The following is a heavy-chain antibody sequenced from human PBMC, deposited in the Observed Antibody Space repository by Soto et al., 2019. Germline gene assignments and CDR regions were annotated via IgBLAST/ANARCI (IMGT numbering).Heavy chain of an antibody. CDR3: AREYSAYHYHVDF. CDR2: ISTSACII. J-gene: IGHJ4*02. D-gene: IGHD4-4*01. CDR1: GFTFSDYF. Sequence: QVQLVESGGALVKPGGSLRLSCAASGFTFSDYFMTWIRQAPGEGLEWVAYISTSACIINYADSVKGRFTISRDNAKNSLYMTMNNLRTEDTAVDFFAREYSAYHYHVDFWGQGTVVTVSS. V-gene: IGHV3-11*01.